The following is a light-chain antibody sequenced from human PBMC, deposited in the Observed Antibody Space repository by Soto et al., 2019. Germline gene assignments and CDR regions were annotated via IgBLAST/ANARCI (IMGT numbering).Light chain of an antibody. CDR2: AAS. CDR3: QHYYNWPQYT. J-gene: IGKJ2*01. Sequence: EIVLTQSPVTLSVSPGERATLSCRTNQNIDNKLAWYQQKPGQTPRLLIFAASTRATDIPARFSGSGSGTEFTLTISSLQSDDVAVYYCQHYYNWPQYTFGQGTKLEIE. V-gene: IGKV3-15*01. CDR1: QNIDNK.